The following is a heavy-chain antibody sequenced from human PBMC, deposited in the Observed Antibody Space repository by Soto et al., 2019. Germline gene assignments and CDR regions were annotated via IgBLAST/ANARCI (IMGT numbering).Heavy chain of an antibody. CDR3: ARDPIVGGYYYYGMDV. V-gene: IGHV1-18*01. D-gene: IGHD1-26*01. CDR2: ISAYNGNT. Sequence: VASVKVSCKASGYTFTSYGISWVRQAPGQGLEWMGWISAYNGNTNYAQKLQGRVTMTTDTSTSTAYMELRSLRSDDTAVYYCARDPIVGGYYYYGMDVWGQGTTVTVSS. J-gene: IGHJ6*02. CDR1: GYTFTSYG.